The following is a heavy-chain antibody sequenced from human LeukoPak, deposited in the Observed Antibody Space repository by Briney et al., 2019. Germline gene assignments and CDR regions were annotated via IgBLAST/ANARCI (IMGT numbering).Heavy chain of an antibody. D-gene: IGHD6-19*01. CDR3: ARDGRAGGKPQWLVLYY. J-gene: IGHJ4*02. CDR1: GYTFTSYG. Sequence: GASVKVSCKASGYTFTSYGISWVRQAPGQGLEWMGWISAYNGNTNYAQKLQGRVAMTTDTSTSTAYMELRSLRSDDTAVYYCARDGRAGGKPQWLVLYYWGQGTLVTVSS. V-gene: IGHV1-18*01. CDR2: ISAYNGNT.